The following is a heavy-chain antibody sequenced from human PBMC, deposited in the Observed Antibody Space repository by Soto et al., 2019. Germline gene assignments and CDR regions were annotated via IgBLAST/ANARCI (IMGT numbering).Heavy chain of an antibody. D-gene: IGHD3-3*01. Sequence: GGSLRLSCTASGFTFGDYAMSWFRQAPGKGLEWVGFIRSKAYGGTTEYAASVKGRFTISRDDSKSIAYLQMNSLKTEDTAVYYCTRDRYDFWSGLIFPHYYYYMDVWGKGTTVTVSS. CDR2: IRSKAYGGTT. V-gene: IGHV3-49*03. J-gene: IGHJ6*03. CDR3: TRDRYDFWSGLIFPHYYYYMDV. CDR1: GFTFGDYA.